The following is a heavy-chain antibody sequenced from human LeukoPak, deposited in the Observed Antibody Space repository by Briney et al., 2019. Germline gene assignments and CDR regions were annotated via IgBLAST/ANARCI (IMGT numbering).Heavy chain of an antibody. V-gene: IGHV3-64D*09. CDR3: VKERSGGFFDY. D-gene: IGHD1-26*01. CDR2: ISSSGGST. Sequence: PGGSLRLSWSASGXTFNSYAVHWVRQAPGKGLEYVSAISSSGGSTYYADLVKGRFTISRDNSKNTLYLQMSSLRPEDTAVYFCVKERSGGFFDYWGQGTLVTVSS. CDR1: GXTFNSYA. J-gene: IGHJ4*02.